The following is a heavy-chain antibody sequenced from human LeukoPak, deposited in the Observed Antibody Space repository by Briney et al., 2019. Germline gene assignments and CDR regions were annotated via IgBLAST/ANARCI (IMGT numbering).Heavy chain of an antibody. CDR2: ICDSGRTI. J-gene: IGHJ4*02. CDR1: GFTFSDYY. Sequence: GGTLRLSCAASGFTFSDYYMSWIRQAPGKGLEGVSYICDSGRTIYYADSVKGRFTISRDNAKNSVYLQMNNLRAEDTAVYYCARDRLGDYDHSGYYDKWGQGTLVTVSS. CDR3: ARDRLGDYDHSGYYDK. D-gene: IGHD3-22*01. V-gene: IGHV3-11*01.